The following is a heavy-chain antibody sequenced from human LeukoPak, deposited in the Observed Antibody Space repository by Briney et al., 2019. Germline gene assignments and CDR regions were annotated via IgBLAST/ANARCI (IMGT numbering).Heavy chain of an antibody. D-gene: IGHD3-22*01. J-gene: IGHJ4*02. CDR3: ARDAPKYYYDNGGYYY. V-gene: IGHV3-7*01. Sequence: TGGSLRLSCAASGFTFSSYEMNWVRQAPGKGLEWVANIKEDGSETNYVDSVKGRFTVSRDNAKNALYLQMSSLRAEDTAVYYCARDAPKYYYDNGGYYYWGQGTLVTVSS. CDR1: GFTFSSYE. CDR2: IKEDGSET.